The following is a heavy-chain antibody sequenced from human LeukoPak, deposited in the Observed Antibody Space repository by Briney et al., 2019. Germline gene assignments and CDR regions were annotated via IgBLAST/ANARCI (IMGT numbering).Heavy chain of an antibody. D-gene: IGHD3-22*01. CDR3: AKDRGRYYDSSGYYWGYYFDS. CDR2: INSDGSST. Sequence: GGSLRLSCAASGFTFSSYWMHWVRQAPGKGLVWVSRINSDGSSTSYADSVKGRFTISRDNAKNTLYLQMNSLRAEDTAVYYCAKDRGRYYDSSGYYWGYYFDSWGQGILVTVST. CDR1: GFTFSSYW. V-gene: IGHV3-74*01. J-gene: IGHJ4*02.